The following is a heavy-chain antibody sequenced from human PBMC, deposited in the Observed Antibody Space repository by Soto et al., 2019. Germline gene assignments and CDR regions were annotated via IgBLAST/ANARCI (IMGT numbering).Heavy chain of an antibody. V-gene: IGHV4-30-4*01. CDR1: GGSISSGDYY. CDR3: ARDSFLRSGAQYYFDY. Sequence: QVQLQESGPGLVKPSQTLSLTCTVSGGSISSGDYYWSWIRQPPGKGLEWIGYIYYSGSTYYNPSLKSRVTISVDTSKNQFSLKLRSVTAADTAVYYCARDSFLRSGAQYYFDYWGQGTLVTVSS. J-gene: IGHJ4*02. CDR2: IYYSGST. D-gene: IGHD3-10*01.